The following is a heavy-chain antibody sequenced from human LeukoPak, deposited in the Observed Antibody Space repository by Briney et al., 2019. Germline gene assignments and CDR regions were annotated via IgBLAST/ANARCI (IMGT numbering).Heavy chain of an antibody. CDR3: ARDHNYAFDN. Sequence: PGGSLRLSCATSGFTFSHYSMNWVRQAPGKGLEWISYIGISSGNTKYADSVKGRFTISGDNAKNSLYLQMNSLRVEDTAVYYCARDHNYAFDNWGQGTLVTVSS. CDR1: GFTFSHYS. CDR2: IGISSGNT. D-gene: IGHD4-11*01. V-gene: IGHV3-48*04. J-gene: IGHJ4*02.